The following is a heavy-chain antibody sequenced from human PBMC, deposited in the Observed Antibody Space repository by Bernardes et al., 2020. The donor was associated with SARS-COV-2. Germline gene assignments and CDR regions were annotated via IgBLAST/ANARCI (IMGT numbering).Heavy chain of an antibody. CDR2: INHSGSS. Sequence: SETLSLTCAVFGGSFSGYFWTWIRQPPGTGLAWIGQINHSGSSNYNPSLKSRVTMSVDPSKNQFSLKLTSVTAADTAVYYCARGAPGYWGKGTLVTVS. CDR1: GGSFSGYF. J-gene: IGHJ4*02. CDR3: ARGAPGY. D-gene: IGHD1-1*01. V-gene: IGHV4-34*01.